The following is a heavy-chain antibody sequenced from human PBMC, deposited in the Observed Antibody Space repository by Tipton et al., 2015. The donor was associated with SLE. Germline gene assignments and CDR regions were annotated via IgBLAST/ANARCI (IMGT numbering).Heavy chain of an antibody. CDR1: GGSISSSSYS. J-gene: IGHJ4*02. Sequence: TLSLTCTVSGGSISSSSYSWGWIRQPPGKGLDWIGTIYFSGTSYYNPSLQSRVIISVDTSKNQFSLKLSSVTAADTAFYYCARLRSDWQMTDYYFDYWGQGTLVTVSS. CDR3: ARLRSDWQMTDYYFDY. D-gene: IGHD6-19*01. V-gene: IGHV4-39*07. CDR2: IYFSGTS.